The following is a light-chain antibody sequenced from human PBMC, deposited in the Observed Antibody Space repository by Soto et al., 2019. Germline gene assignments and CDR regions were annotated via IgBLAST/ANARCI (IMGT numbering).Light chain of an antibody. Sequence: QSVLTQPASVSGSPGQSITISCTGTSSDIGGYNYVSWYQQYPGKAPRLMIFEVRYRPSGVSDRFSGSKSGTTASLTISGLQAEDEADYYCSSYTTTDPYVFGTGTKLTVL. V-gene: IGLV2-14*01. CDR3: SSYTTTDPYV. CDR1: SSDIGGYNY. J-gene: IGLJ1*01. CDR2: EVR.